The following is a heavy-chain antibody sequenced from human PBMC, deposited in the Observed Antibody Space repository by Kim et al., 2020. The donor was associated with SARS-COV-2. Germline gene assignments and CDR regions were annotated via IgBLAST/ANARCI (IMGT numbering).Heavy chain of an antibody. V-gene: IGHV1-18*01. CDR2: ISAYNGNT. CDR3: ARFLSESKYSSGWYNYYYYGMDV. D-gene: IGHD6-19*01. CDR1: GYTFTSYG. J-gene: IGHJ6*02. Sequence: ASVKVSCKASGYTFTSYGISWVRQAPGQGLEWMGWISAYNGNTNYAQKLQGRVTMTTDTSTSTAYMELRSLRSDDTAVYYCARFLSESKYSSGWYNYYYYGMDVWGQGTTVTVSS.